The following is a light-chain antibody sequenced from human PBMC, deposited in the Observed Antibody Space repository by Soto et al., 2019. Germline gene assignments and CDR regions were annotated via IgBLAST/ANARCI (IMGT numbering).Light chain of an antibody. V-gene: IGLV2-14*01. CDR3: SSYTSSSTLWV. CDR1: SSDVGGYNY. Sequence: QSALTQPASVSGSPGQSITISCTGTSSDVGGYNYVSWYQQHPGKAPKLMIYEVTNRPSGVSTRFFGSQSGNPASLTISGLQAEEEADYYCSSYTSSSTLWVFGGGTKLTVL. J-gene: IGLJ3*02. CDR2: EVT.